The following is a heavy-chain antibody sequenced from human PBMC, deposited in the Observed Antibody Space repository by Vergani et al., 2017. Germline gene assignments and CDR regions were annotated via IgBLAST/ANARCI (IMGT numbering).Heavy chain of an antibody. J-gene: IGHJ4*02. CDR3: ARGGHDYGDYYAY. CDR2: IKQDGSEK. D-gene: IGHD4-17*01. CDR1: GFTFSSYW. V-gene: IGHV3-7*01. Sequence: EVQLVESGGGLVQPGGSLRLSCAASGFTFSSYWMSWVRQAPGKGLEWVANIKQDGSEKYYVDSVKGRFTISRDNAKNSLYLQMNSLRAEDTAVYYCARGGHDYGDYYAYWGQGTLVTVSS.